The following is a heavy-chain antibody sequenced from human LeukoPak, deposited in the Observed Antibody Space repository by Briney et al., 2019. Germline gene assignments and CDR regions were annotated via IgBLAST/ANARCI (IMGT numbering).Heavy chain of an antibody. V-gene: IGHV1-69*01. Sequence: SVKVSCKASGGTFSSYAISWVRQAPGQGLEWMGGIIPIFGTANYAQEFQGRVTITADESTSTAYMELSSLRSEDTAVYYCATTDTAMGQNYYYMDVWGKGTTVTVSS. J-gene: IGHJ6*03. CDR3: ATTDTAMGQNYYYMDV. CDR2: IIPIFGTA. D-gene: IGHD5-18*01. CDR1: GGTFSSYA.